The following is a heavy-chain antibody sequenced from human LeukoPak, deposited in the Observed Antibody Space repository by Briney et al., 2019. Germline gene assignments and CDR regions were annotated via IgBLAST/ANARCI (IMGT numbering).Heavy chain of an antibody. CDR2: MYSSGST. Sequence: SETLSLTCTVSGDSISSSTYYWGWIRQPPGKGLEWIRSMYSSGSTYNNPSLKSRVTISVDTSKNQFFLKLSSVTAADTAVYYCARHRGPAGPDSWGQGTLVTVSS. CDR1: GDSISSSTYY. J-gene: IGHJ5*01. D-gene: IGHD3-10*01. V-gene: IGHV4-39*01. CDR3: ARHRGPAGPDS.